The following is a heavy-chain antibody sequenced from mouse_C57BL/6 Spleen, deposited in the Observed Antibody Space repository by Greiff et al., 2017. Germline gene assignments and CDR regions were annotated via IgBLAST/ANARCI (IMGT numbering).Heavy chain of an antibody. D-gene: IGHD1-1*01. V-gene: IGHV1-80*01. J-gene: IGHJ4*01. Sequence: QVHVKQSGAELVKPGASVKISCKASGYAFSSYWMNWVKQRPGKGLEWIGQIYPGDGDTNYNGKFKGKATLTADKSSSTAYMQLSSLTSEDSAVYFCARGGGSSFMDYWGQGTSVTVSS. CDR1: GYAFSSYW. CDR2: IYPGDGDT. CDR3: ARGGGSSFMDY.